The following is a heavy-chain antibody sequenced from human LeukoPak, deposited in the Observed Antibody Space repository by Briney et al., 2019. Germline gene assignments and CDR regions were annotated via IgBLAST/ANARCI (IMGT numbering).Heavy chain of an antibody. CDR1: GGSISSYY. CDR3: ARDGSYFAFDI. D-gene: IGHD1-26*01. J-gene: IGHJ3*02. CDR2: IYYSGST. Sequence: ASETLSLTCTVSGGSISSYYWSWLRQPPGKGLEWIGYIYYSGSTNYNPSLKSRVTISVDTSKNQFSLKLSSVTAADTAVYYCARDGSYFAFDIWGQGTMVTVSS. V-gene: IGHV4-59*01.